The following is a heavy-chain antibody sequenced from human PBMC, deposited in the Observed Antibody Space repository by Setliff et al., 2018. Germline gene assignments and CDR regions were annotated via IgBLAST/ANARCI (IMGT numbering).Heavy chain of an antibody. CDR2: IQNGGNT. Sequence: PSETLSLTCTVSGDSISRYYWSWIRQPPGKGLEWIGYIQNGGNTKYNPSLGSRITMSVDTSKNQFSLKLSSVTAADTAVYYCARAPGTVVVPASRSAFDIWGQGTMVTVSS. D-gene: IGHD2-2*01. J-gene: IGHJ3*02. V-gene: IGHV4-59*01. CDR3: ARAPGTVVVPASRSAFDI. CDR1: GDSISRYY.